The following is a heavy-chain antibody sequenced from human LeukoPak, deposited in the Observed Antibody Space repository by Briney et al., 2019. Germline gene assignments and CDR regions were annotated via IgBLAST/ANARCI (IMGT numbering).Heavy chain of an antibody. CDR1: GGSFSGYY. CDR3: ARQGRKIPYYCSSTSCYEAWGGYYFDY. V-gene: IGHV4-34*01. J-gene: IGHJ4*02. Sequence: SEALSLTCAVYGGSFSGYYWSWIRQPPGKGLEWIGEINHSGSTNYNPSLKSRVTISVDTSKNQFSLKLSSETAADTAVYYCARQGRKIPYYCSSTSCYEAWGGYYFDYWGQGTLVTVSS. CDR2: INHSGST. D-gene: IGHD2-2*01.